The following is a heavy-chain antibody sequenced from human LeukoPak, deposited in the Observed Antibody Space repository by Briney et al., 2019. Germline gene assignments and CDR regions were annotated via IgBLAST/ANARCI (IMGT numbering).Heavy chain of an antibody. D-gene: IGHD1-26*01. Sequence: PGGSLRLSCAASGFTFDDYGMSWVRQAPGKGLEWVSGINWNGGSTGYADSGKGRFTISSNNAKNALYLQMNSLRAEDTALYYCAGGYSGSYRDFDYWGQGTLVTVSS. CDR2: INWNGGST. V-gene: IGHV3-20*04. CDR3: AGGYSGSYRDFDY. CDR1: GFTFDDYG. J-gene: IGHJ4*02.